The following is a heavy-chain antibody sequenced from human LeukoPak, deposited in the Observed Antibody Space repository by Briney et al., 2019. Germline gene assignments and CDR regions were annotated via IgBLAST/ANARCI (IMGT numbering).Heavy chain of an antibody. D-gene: IGHD1-26*01. V-gene: IGHV1-69*10. CDR1: RGTFSSYA. J-gene: IGHJ4*02. CDR2: IIPILGVA. CDR3: ARETLSGSNDGTSDFDY. Sequence: SVKVSCKASRGTFSSYAISWVRQAPGQGLEWMGRIIPILGVANYAQKFQGRVTITADKSTSTAYMELSSLRSEDTAVYYCARETLSGSNDGTSDFDYWGQGTLVTVSS.